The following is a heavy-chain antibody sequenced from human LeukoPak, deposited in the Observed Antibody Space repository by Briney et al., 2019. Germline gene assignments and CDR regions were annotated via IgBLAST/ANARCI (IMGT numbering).Heavy chain of an antibody. Sequence: GGSLGLSCAASGFTFSSYGMHWVRQAPGKGLEWVAFIRYDGSNKYYADSVKGRFTISRDNSKNTLYLQMNSLRAEDTAVYYCAKDYYDSSGYSHAWYFDLWGRGTLVTVSS. CDR2: IRYDGSNK. J-gene: IGHJ2*01. V-gene: IGHV3-30*02. CDR3: AKDYYDSSGYSHAWYFDL. D-gene: IGHD3-22*01. CDR1: GFTFSSYG.